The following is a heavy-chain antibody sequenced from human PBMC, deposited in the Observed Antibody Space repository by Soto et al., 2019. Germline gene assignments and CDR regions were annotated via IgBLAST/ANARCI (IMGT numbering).Heavy chain of an antibody. CDR3: ASLQQLPRSCFDY. V-gene: IGHV4-34*01. J-gene: IGHJ4*02. CDR2: INHSGST. Sequence: QVQLQQWGAGLLKPSETLSLTCAVYGGSFSGYYWSWIRQPPGKGLEWIGEINHSGSTNYNPSFKSRVTISVDTSKNQFSLKLSSVTAADTAVYYCASLQQLPRSCFDYWGQGTLVTVSS. CDR1: GGSFSGYY. D-gene: IGHD6-13*01.